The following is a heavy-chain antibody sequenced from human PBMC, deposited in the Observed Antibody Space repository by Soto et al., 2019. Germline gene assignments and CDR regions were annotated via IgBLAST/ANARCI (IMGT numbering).Heavy chain of an antibody. J-gene: IGHJ4*02. V-gene: IGHV1-18*01. CDR1: GYTLITYG. D-gene: IGHD2-15*01. CDR3: ARYCSGGSCHKGVPDY. CDR2: INTYNGAT. Sequence: QVQLVQSGAEVKKPGASVTVSCKVSGYTLITYGISWVRQAPGQGLEWMGWINTYNGATNYAQNLQGRVTMTRDTSTNIAYMELRSLRSDDTAVYYCARYCSGGSCHKGVPDYWGQGTLVTVSS.